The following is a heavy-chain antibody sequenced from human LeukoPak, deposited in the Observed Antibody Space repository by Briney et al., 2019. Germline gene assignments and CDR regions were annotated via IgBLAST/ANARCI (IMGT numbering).Heavy chain of an antibody. D-gene: IGHD2-2*01. CDR3: ARHAAVPAYFDY. CDR2: IYYSGST. CDR1: GGSISSSSYY. V-gene: IGHV4-39*01. Sequence: PSETLSLTCTVSGGSISSSSYYRGWIRQPPGKGLEWIGSIYYSGSTYYNPSLKSRVTISVDTSKNQFSLKLSSVTAADTAVYYCARHAAVPAYFDYWGQGTLVTVSS. J-gene: IGHJ4*02.